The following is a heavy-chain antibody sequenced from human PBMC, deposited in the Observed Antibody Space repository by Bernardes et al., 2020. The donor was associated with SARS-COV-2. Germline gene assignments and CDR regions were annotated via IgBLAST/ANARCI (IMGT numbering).Heavy chain of an antibody. V-gene: IGHV2-5*02. J-gene: IGHJ4*02. CDR3: AHSRVDYHVLSAYWRGFYFDS. D-gene: IGHD3-3*02. CDR2: IYWDDDK. CDR1: GFSLTTSGEG. Sequence: SGPTLVKPTQTLALTCSFSGFSLTTSGEGVGWIRQPPGKALEWLAFIYWDDDKRYNPSLKTRLTITKDTTKNQVVLTMTNVDPVDTATYFCAHSRVDYHVLSAYWRGFYFDSWGQGTLVAVSS.